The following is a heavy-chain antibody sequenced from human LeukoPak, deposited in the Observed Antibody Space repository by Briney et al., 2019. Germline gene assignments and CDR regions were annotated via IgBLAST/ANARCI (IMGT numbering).Heavy chain of an antibody. J-gene: IGHJ4*02. CDR3: VKEEVISGNHGVYFDY. Sequence: PGGSLRLSCAASGFTFRSYGMHWVRQAPGKGLEWVAFIRYDGNSNYYADSVKGRFTISRDNSRSALYLQMNSLRAEDTAVYYCVKEEVISGNHGVYFDYWGQGTLVTVSS. D-gene: IGHD3-22*01. CDR2: IRYDGNSN. CDR1: GFTFRSYG. V-gene: IGHV3-30*02.